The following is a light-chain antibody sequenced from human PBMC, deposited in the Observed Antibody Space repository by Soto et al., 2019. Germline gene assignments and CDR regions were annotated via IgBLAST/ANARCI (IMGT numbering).Light chain of an antibody. CDR3: AAWDGSLRGVV. Sequence: QSVLTQPPSASGTPGQRVTISCSGSSSNIGSHYVYWYQQLPGTAPKLLIYRSNQRPSGVPDRFSGYKSGTSASLAISGLRSEDESDYYCAAWDGSLRGVVFGGGTNLTVL. V-gene: IGLV1-47*01. CDR1: SSNIGSHY. CDR2: RSN. J-gene: IGLJ2*01.